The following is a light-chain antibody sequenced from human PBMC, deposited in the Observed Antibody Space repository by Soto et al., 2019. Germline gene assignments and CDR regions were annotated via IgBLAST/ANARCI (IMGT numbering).Light chain of an antibody. V-gene: IGLV2-14*01. CDR3: CSYTDIALDVV. CDR1: SSDIGDYDY. CDR2: DVT. Sequence: QSALTQPASVSGSPGQSITISCTGTSSDIGDYDYVSWYQHLPGKAPKHLIFDVTHRPSGVSDRFSGSKSGNTASLTISGVRPEDEADYYCCSYTDIALDVVFGGGTKLTVL. J-gene: IGLJ2*01.